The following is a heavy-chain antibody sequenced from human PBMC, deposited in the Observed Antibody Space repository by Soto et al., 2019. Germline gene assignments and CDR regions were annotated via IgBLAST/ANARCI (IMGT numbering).Heavy chain of an antibody. CDR3: ARGSGYYDILSAPYYFDY. Sequence: GASVKVSCKASGYTFTSYYMHWVRQATGQGHEWMGIINPSGGSTSYAQKFQGRVTMTRDTSTSTVYMELSSLRSEDTAVYYCARGSGYYDILSAPYYFDYWGQGTLVTVSS. CDR2: INPSGGST. CDR1: GYTFTSYY. J-gene: IGHJ4*02. D-gene: IGHD3-9*01. V-gene: IGHV1-46*03.